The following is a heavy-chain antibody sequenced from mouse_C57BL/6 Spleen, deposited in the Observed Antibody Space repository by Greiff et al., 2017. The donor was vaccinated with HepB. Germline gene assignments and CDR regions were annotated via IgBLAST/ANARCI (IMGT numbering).Heavy chain of an antibody. CDR3: ARLLLGAMDY. J-gene: IGHJ4*01. V-gene: IGHV1-26*01. CDR2: INPNNGGT. D-gene: IGHD1-1*01. Sequence: EVKLQQSGPELVKPGASVKISCKASGYTFTDYYMNWVKQSHGKSLEWIGDINPNNGGTSYNQKFKGKATLTVDKSSSTAYMELRSLTSEDSAVYYCARLLLGAMDYWGQGTSVTVSS. CDR1: GYTFTDYY.